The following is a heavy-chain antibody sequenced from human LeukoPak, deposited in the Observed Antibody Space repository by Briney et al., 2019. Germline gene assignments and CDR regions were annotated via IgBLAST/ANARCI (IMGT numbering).Heavy chain of an antibody. CDR3: ARGYCSGGSCYESLDY. Sequence: SETLSLTCAVYGGSFSGYYWSWIRQPPGKGLEWIGEINHSGSTNYNPSLKSRVTISVDTSKNQFSLKLSSVTAADTAVYYCARGYCSGGSCYESLDYWGQGTLVTVSS. J-gene: IGHJ4*02. CDR1: GGSFSGYY. D-gene: IGHD2-15*01. V-gene: IGHV4-34*01. CDR2: INHSGST.